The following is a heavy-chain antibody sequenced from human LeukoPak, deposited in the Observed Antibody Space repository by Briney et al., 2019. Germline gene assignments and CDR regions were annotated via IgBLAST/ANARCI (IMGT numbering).Heavy chain of an antibody. CDR3: ARDQVAVAGTDAFDI. D-gene: IGHD6-19*01. CDR1: GFTFSSSN. J-gene: IGHJ3*02. CDR2: ISGTSTAI. Sequence: AGGSLRLSCAASGFTFSSSNMHWVRQAPGKGLEWVSFISGTSTAIYYADSVKGRFTISRDIARKSLYLQMNSLRDEDTAVYYCARDQVAVAGTDAFDIWGQGTMVTVSS. V-gene: IGHV3-48*02.